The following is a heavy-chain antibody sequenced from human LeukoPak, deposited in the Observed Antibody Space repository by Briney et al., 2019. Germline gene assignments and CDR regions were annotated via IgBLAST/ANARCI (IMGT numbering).Heavy chain of an antibody. V-gene: IGHV1-2*02. J-gene: IGHJ4*02. CDR1: GGTFSSYA. CDR2: IKPDTVAT. CDR3: ARDHDYGPDY. Sequence: ASVKVSCKASGGTFSSYAISWVRQAPGQGLEWMGWIKPDTVATNYAQKFQGRFSMSRDVSISTVYMELSSLTSDDTAMYYCARDHDYGPDYWGQGTLVTVSA. D-gene: IGHD4/OR15-4a*01.